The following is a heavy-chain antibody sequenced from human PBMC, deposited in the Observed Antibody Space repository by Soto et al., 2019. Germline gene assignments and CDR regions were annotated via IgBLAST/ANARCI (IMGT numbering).Heavy chain of an antibody. CDR2: ISYDGSDK. CDR1: GFTFSYYG. D-gene: IGHD3-22*01. J-gene: IGHJ4*02. CDR3: AKAAAYDSSGYYYYLDY. Sequence: GGSLRLSCVASGFTFSYYGMHWVRQAPGKGLEWVTSISYDGSDKNYINSVKGQFTVSRDNSKNTLYLQMNSLRAEDTAVYYCAKAAAYDSSGYYYYLDYWGQGTLVTVSS. V-gene: IGHV3-30*18.